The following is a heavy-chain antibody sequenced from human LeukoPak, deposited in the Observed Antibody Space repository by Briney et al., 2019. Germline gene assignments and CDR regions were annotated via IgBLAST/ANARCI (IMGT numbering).Heavy chain of an antibody. J-gene: IGHJ4*02. V-gene: IGHV3-21*01. CDR2: ISSSSNYI. CDR1: GFTFSSYV. Sequence: PGGSLRLSCAASGFTFSSYVMNWVRQAPGKGLEWVSSISSSSNYIYYADSVKGRFTISRDNAKNSLYLQMNSLRAEDTAVYYCARVRSGSWYAWVFDYWGQGTLVTVSS. CDR3: ARVRSGSWYAWVFDY. D-gene: IGHD6-13*01.